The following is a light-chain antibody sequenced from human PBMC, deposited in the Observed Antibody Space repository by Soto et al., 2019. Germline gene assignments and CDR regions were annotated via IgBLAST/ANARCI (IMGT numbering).Light chain of an antibody. CDR3: SSYTTSSPNVV. CDR2: DVT. V-gene: IGLV2-14*03. CDR1: SSDVGGYNY. J-gene: IGLJ2*01. Sequence: QSALTQPASVSGSPGQSITISCTGTSSDVGGYNYVSWYQHHPGTAPKLIIYDVTNRPSGVSNRFSGSKSANTASLPISGLLAEEEDDYYCSSYTTSSPNVVFGGGTKLTVL.